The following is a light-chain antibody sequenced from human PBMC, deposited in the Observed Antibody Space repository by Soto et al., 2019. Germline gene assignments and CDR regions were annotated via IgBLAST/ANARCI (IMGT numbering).Light chain of an antibody. J-gene: IGKJ1*01. CDR3: QQYDNWPRT. V-gene: IGKV3-15*01. Sequence: EIVLTQFPGTLSLTPGETATLSCRASQSVSSRYLAWYQQKPGQAPRLLIYDASTRATRIPSRFSGSGSGTEFTLTISSLQSEDFAVYYCQQYDNWPRTFGHGTMVDIK. CDR1: QSVSSRY. CDR2: DAS.